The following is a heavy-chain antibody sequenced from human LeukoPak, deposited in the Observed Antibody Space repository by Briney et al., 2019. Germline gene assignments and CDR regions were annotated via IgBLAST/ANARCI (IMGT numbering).Heavy chain of an antibody. D-gene: IGHD4-17*01. V-gene: IGHV3-21*01. CDR3: ARSDYGDLMNWFDP. CDR1: GFTFSSYS. J-gene: IGHJ5*02. Sequence: GGSLRLSCAASGFTFSSYSMSWVRQAPGKGLEWVSSISSSSSYIYYADSVKGRFTISRDNAKNSLYLQMNSLRAEDTAVYYCARSDYGDLMNWFDPWGQGTLVTVSS. CDR2: ISSSSSYI.